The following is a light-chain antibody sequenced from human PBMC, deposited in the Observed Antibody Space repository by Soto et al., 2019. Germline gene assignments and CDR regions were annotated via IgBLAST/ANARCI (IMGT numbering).Light chain of an antibody. CDR2: DTS. CDR1: TGAVTSGHY. Sequence: QAVVTQEPSLTVSPGGTVTLTCGSSTGAVTSGHYPYWFQQKPGQAPRTLIYDTSNKHSWTPARFSGSRLGGKAALTLSGAQPEDEADYYCLLSYTGRLYVFGPGTKLTVL. CDR3: LLSYTGRLYV. J-gene: IGLJ1*01. V-gene: IGLV7-46*01.